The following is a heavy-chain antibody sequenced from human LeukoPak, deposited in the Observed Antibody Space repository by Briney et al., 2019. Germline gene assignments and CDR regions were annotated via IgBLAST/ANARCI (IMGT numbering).Heavy chain of an antibody. Sequence: GESLKISCKGSGYRFTDYWIGWVRQMPGKGLEWMGIIYPGDSDTRYSPSFQGQVTISADKSINTAHLQWSSLKASDTAMYYCARGAAGTTPDYYYFGLDVWGQGATVRVSS. CDR3: ARGAAGTTPDYYYFGLDV. CDR2: IYPGDSDT. D-gene: IGHD1-7*01. J-gene: IGHJ6*02. CDR1: GYRFTDYW. V-gene: IGHV5-51*01.